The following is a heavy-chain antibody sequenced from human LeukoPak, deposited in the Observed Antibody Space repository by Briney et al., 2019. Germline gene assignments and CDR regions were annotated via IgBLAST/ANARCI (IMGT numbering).Heavy chain of an antibody. J-gene: IGHJ3*01. Sequence: GRSLRLSCAASRFTFSNYPMNWVRQAPGKGPEWVAVISSDGGEKYYSDSVQGRFTISRDNSKNTLYLQMNSLRVEDTALYYCARNEAGWGQGTMVTVSS. CDR1: RFTFSNYP. CDR3: ARNEAG. CDR2: ISSDGGEK. V-gene: IGHV3-30*04.